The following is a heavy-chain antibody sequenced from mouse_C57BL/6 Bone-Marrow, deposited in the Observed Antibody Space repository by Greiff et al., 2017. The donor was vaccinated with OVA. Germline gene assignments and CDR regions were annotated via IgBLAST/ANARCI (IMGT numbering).Heavy chain of an antibody. D-gene: IGHD1-1*01. V-gene: IGHV1-80*01. CDR3: APITTVVGAMDY. CDR2: IYPGDGDT. CDR1: GYAFSSYW. J-gene: IGHJ4*01. Sequence: QVQLKQSGAELVKPGASVKISCKASGYAFSSYWMNWVKQRPGKGLEWIGQIYPGDGDTNYNGKFKGKATLTADKSSSTAYMQLSSLTSEDSAVYFCAPITTVVGAMDYWGQGTSVTVSS.